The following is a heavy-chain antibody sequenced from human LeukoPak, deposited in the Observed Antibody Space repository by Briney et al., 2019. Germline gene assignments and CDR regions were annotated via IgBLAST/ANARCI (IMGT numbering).Heavy chain of an antibody. D-gene: IGHD5-18*01. Sequence: GGSLRLSCAASEFTFRVNAMRWVRQAPGRGLEWVAVILYDGSQKYYADSVKGRFTISRDNSKNTLYLQMNSLRAEDTAVYYCATEVDTATPYWGQGTLVTVSS. CDR3: ATEVDTATPY. CDR1: EFTFRVNA. CDR2: ILYDGSQK. V-gene: IGHV3-30*04. J-gene: IGHJ4*02.